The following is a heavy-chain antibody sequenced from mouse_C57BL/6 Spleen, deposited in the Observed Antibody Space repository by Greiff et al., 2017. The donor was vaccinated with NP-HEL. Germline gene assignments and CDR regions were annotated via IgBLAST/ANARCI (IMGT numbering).Heavy chain of an antibody. CDR2: ISDGGSYT. V-gene: IGHV5-4*03. CDR3: ARVGYGSSPWYFDV. Sequence: EVNVVESGGGLVKPGGSLKLSCAASGFTFSSYAMSWVRQTPEKRLEWVATISDGGSYTYYPDNVKGRFTISRDTAKNNLYLQMSHLKSEDTAMYYCARVGYGSSPWYFDVWGTGTTVTVSS. J-gene: IGHJ1*03. D-gene: IGHD1-1*01. CDR1: GFTFSSYA.